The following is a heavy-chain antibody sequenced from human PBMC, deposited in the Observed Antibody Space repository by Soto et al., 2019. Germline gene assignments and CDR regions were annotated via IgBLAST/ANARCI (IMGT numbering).Heavy chain of an antibody. CDR2: IYHDGNP. D-gene: IGHD3-10*01. J-gene: IGHJ4*02. CDR1: GASITSSNW. V-gene: IGHV4-4*02. Sequence: SETLSLTCAVSGASITSSNWWTWVRQPPGKGLEWNGEIYHDGNPNYNPSLQSRLTLSVDKSKNQFSLNLASVTAADTAMYYCARGSYYGTGSYYEYFLNYWGQGALVTVSS. CDR3: ARGSYYGTGSYYEYFLNY.